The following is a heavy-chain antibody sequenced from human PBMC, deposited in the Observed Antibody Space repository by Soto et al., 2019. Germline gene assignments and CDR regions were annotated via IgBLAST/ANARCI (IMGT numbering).Heavy chain of an antibody. Sequence: GGSLRLSCAASGFTVSSNYMSWVRQAPGKGLEWVSVIYSGGSTYYADSVKGRFTISRDNSKNTLYLQMNSLRAEDTAVYYCASLVGREYYYGMDVWGQGTTVTVSS. J-gene: IGHJ6*02. V-gene: IGHV3-66*01. CDR3: ASLVGREYYYGMDV. CDR1: GFTVSSNY. D-gene: IGHD6-6*01. CDR2: IYSGGST.